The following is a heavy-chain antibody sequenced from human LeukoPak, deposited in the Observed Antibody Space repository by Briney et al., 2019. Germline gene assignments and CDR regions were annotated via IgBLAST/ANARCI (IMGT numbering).Heavy chain of an antibody. J-gene: IGHJ6*03. CDR1: GYTFTSYD. D-gene: IGHD1-1*01. CDR2: MNPNSGNT. V-gene: IGHV1-8*03. Sequence: GASVKVSCKASGYTFTSYDINWVRQATGQGLEWMGWMNPNSGNTGYAQKFQGRVTITRNTSISTAYMELSSLRSEDTAVYYCARGRRVQLERRYYYYYMDVWGKGTTVTVSS. CDR3: ARGRRVQLERRYYYYYMDV.